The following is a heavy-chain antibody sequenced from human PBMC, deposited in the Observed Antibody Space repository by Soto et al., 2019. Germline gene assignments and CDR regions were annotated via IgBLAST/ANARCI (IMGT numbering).Heavy chain of an antibody. J-gene: IGHJ5*02. D-gene: IGHD3-22*01. V-gene: IGHV1-18*01. CDR3: ARDAVPYYYDSSGYSGHNWFDP. CDR1: GYTLTSYG. CDR2: ISAYNGNT. Sequence: ASVKVSCKASGYTLTSYGISWLRQSPGQGLEWMGWISAYNGNTNYAQKLQGRVTMTTDTSTSTAYMELRSLRSDDTAVYYCARDAVPYYYDSSGYSGHNWFDPWGQGTLVTVSS.